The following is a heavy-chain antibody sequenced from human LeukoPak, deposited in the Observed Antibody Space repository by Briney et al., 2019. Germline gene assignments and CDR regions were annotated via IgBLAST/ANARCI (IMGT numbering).Heavy chain of an antibody. D-gene: IGHD3-16*01. V-gene: IGHV4-39*01. CDR3: ARLPRGLIRSY. Sequence: SETLSLNCTVSGGAISSYYWGWIRQPPGKGLGWIGTIYHGGSPDSYTGRTYYKSSLKSRVTISVDTSNNQFSLTMASVTAADTAVYYCARLPRGLIRSYWGQGTLVTVSS. CDR1: GGAISSYY. CDR2: IYHGGSPDSYTGRT. J-gene: IGHJ4*02.